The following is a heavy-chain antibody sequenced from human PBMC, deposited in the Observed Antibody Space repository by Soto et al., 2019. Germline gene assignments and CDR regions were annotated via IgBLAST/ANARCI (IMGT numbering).Heavy chain of an antibody. CDR2: IYYSGST. J-gene: IGHJ4*02. Sequence: PSETLSLTCTVSGGSISSSSYYWGWIRQPPGKGLEWIGSIYYSGSTYYNPSLKSRVTISVDTSKNQFSLKLSSVTAADTAVYYCARERGERGYSYGIVLFDYWGQGTLVTVSS. CDR1: GGSISSSSYY. D-gene: IGHD5-18*01. CDR3: ARERGERGYSYGIVLFDY. V-gene: IGHV4-39*02.